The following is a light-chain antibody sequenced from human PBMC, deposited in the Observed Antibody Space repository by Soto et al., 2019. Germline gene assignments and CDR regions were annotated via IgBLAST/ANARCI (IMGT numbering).Light chain of an antibody. V-gene: IGKV1-8*01. Sequence: AIRMTQSPSSLSASTGDRVTITCRASQGISSYLAWYQQKPGKAPKLLIYASSTLQSGVPSRISGSRSRTDFTLTISCMQSEDFATYYCQQYYSYPRTFGQGTKVEIK. CDR3: QQYYSYPRT. J-gene: IGKJ1*01. CDR2: ASS. CDR1: QGISSY.